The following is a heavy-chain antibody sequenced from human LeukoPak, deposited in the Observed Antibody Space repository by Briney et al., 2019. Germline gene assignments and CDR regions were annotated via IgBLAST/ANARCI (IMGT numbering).Heavy chain of an antibody. CDR2: INPSGGST. J-gene: IGHJ4*02. V-gene: IGHV1-46*01. D-gene: IGHD3-16*01. CDR1: GYTFTSYY. CDR3: ARVPRELGGY. Sequence: ASVKVSCKASGYTFTSYYMHWVRQAPGQGLEWMGIINPSGGSTSYAQKFQGRVTMTRNTSISTAYMELSSLRSEDTAVYYCARVPRELGGYWGQGTLVTVSS.